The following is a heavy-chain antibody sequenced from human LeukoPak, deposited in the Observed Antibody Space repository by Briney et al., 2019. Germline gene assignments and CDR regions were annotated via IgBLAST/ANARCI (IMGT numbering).Heavy chain of an antibody. CDR1: GYTFTGYY. D-gene: IGHD1-26*01. Sequence: ASVKVSCKASGYTFTGYYMHWVRQAPGQGLEWMGWINPNSGGTNYAQKFQGRVTMTRDTSISTAYMELSSLRSEDTAVYYCAREGYSGSQANAFDIWGQGTMVTVSS. J-gene: IGHJ3*02. CDR2: INPNSGGT. V-gene: IGHV1-2*02. CDR3: AREGYSGSQANAFDI.